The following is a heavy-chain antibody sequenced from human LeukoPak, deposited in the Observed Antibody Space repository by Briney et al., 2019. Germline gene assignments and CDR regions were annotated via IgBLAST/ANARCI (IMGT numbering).Heavy chain of an antibody. CDR2: IYTSGST. CDR3: ARDLVAVARTEYYFDY. Sequence: PSQTLSLTCTVSGGSISSGSYYWSWSRQPAGKGLEWIGRIYTSGSTNYNPSLKSRVTISVDTSKNQFSLKLSSVTAADTAVYYCARDLVAVARTEYYFDYWGQGTLVTVSS. J-gene: IGHJ4*02. D-gene: IGHD6-19*01. V-gene: IGHV4-61*02. CDR1: GGSISSGSYY.